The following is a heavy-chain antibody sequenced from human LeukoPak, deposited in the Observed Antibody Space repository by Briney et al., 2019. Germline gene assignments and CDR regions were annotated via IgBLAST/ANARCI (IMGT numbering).Heavy chain of an antibody. D-gene: IGHD6-13*01. CDR3: ARDSASIAAAVYWYFDL. J-gene: IGHJ2*01. Sequence: TGGSLRLSCAASGFTFNTYAMNWVRQAPGKGLEWVAVIWYDGSNEYYADSVKGRFTISRDNSKNTLYLQMNSLRAEDSAVYFCARDSASIAAAVYWYFDLWGRGTLVTDSS. CDR2: IWYDGSNE. V-gene: IGHV3-33*01. CDR1: GFTFNTYA.